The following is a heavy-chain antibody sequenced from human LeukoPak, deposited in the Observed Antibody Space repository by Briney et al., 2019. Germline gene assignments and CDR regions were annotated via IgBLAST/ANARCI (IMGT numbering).Heavy chain of an antibody. Sequence: NASDTLSLTCTVSGGSISSYYWSWIRQPPGKGLEWIGYIYYSGSTNYNPSLKSRVTISVDTSKNQFSLKLSSVTAADTAVYYCARYLGATRAFDIWGQGTMVTVSS. J-gene: IGHJ3*02. CDR2: IYYSGST. D-gene: IGHD1-26*01. CDR3: ARYLGATRAFDI. CDR1: GGSISSYY. V-gene: IGHV4-59*08.